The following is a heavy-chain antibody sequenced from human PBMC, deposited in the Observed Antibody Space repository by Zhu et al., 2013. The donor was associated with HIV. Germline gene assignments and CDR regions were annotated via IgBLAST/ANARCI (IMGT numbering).Heavy chain of an antibody. Sequence: QVQLVQSGAEVKKPGASVKVSCKASGYTFTSYGISWVRQAPGQGLEWMGWIGAYNGNTNYAQKLQGRVTMTTDTSTSTAYMELRSLRSDDTAVYYCARDRTVWFGGMSTFDYWGQGNPGHRLL. CDR2: IGAYNGNT. V-gene: IGHV1-18*01. J-gene: IGHJ4*02. D-gene: IGHD3-10*01. CDR3: ARDRTVWFGGMSTFDY. CDR1: GYTFTSYG.